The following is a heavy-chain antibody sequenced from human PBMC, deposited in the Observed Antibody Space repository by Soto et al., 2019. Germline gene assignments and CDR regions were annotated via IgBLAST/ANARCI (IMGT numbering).Heavy chain of an antibody. CDR3: VGTTGGDSHT. D-gene: IGHD2-21*01. J-gene: IGHJ3*02. Sequence: SENLSLTCTVSGGSISSGHYYWNWIRQPPGRGLEWIGCIYDSGSTFYNPSLKSRVTISVDTSKNQFSLKLSSVTAADTAVYYCVGTTGGDSHTWGQATMVPV. V-gene: IGHV4-30-4*01. CDR1: GGSISSGHYY. CDR2: IYDSGST.